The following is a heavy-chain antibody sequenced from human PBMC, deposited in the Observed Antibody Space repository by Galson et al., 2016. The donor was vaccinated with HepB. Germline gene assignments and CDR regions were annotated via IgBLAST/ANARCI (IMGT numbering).Heavy chain of an antibody. D-gene: IGHD5-24*01. CDR1: GFTFSDNY. V-gene: IGHV3-11*01. J-gene: IGHJ6*04. CDR3: ARRGRWHYGLDV. Sequence: SLRLSCAASGFTFSDNYMTWIRQAPGKGLEWTSYISTSGETIYYADSVKGRFTISRDNAKSSLYLQTNGLRVEDTAVYFCARRGRWHYGLDVWGKGTAVTVSS. CDR2: ISTSGETI.